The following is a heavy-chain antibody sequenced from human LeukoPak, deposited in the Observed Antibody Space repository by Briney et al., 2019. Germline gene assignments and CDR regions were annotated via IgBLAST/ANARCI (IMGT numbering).Heavy chain of an antibody. CDR3: ARVSQWLGMNWFDP. V-gene: IGHV3-11*06. D-gene: IGHD6-19*01. J-gene: IGHJ5*02. CDR2: ISSSSSYT. Sequence: AGGSLRLSCAASGFTFSDYYMSWIRQAAGKGLECVSYISSSSSYTNYANSVKGRFTISRDNAKNSLYLQMNSLRAEDTAVYYCARVSQWLGMNWFDPWGQGTLVTVSS. CDR1: GFTFSDYY.